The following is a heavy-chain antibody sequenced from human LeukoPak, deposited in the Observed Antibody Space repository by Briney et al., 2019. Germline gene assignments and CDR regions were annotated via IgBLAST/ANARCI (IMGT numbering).Heavy chain of an antibody. D-gene: IGHD2-21*02. Sequence: WGSLRPSCSVSGFTFSTYVMHWVRQAPGKGLEYVSAISSNGDNTYHADSVRGRFTISRNNSKNTLYLQMSSLRPDDAAVYYCVSVTGYWGQGTLVTVPS. V-gene: IGHV3-64D*06. CDR2: ISSNGDNT. CDR1: GFTFSTYV. CDR3: VSVTGY. J-gene: IGHJ4*02.